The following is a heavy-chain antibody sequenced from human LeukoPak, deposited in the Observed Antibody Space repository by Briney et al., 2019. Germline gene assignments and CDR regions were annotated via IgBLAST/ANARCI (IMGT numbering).Heavy chain of an antibody. CDR2: INPNSGGT. CDR3: AREESSSSLYYYYGMDV. Sequence: ASVKVSSTASGYTFTGYYMHWERQAPGQGLEWMGWINPNSGGTNYAQKFQGWVTMTRDTSISTAYMELSRLRSDDTAVYYCAREESSSSLYYYYGMDVWGQGTTVTVSS. CDR1: GYTFTGYY. D-gene: IGHD6-6*01. J-gene: IGHJ6*02. V-gene: IGHV1-2*04.